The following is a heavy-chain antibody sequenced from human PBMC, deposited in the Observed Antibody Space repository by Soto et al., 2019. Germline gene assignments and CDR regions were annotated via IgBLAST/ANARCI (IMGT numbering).Heavy chain of an antibody. CDR2: IRGSGGST. D-gene: IGHD5-18*01. Sequence: PGGSLRLSCAASGFTFSSYAMSWVRQAPGKGLEWVSAIRGSGGSTFYADSVKGRFTISRDNSKNTLYLQMNSLRVEDTAVYYCAKLGETPLVKELGWGQGTLVTVSS. V-gene: IGHV3-23*01. CDR1: GFTFSSYA. J-gene: IGHJ4*02. CDR3: AKLGETPLVKELG.